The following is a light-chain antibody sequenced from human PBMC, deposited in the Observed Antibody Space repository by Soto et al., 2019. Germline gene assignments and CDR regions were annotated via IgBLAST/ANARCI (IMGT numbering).Light chain of an antibody. J-gene: IGKJ1*01. V-gene: IGKV1-5*03. CDR2: QAS. CDR3: QQNDSYSWT. CDR1: QSISSW. Sequence: DIQLTKSPSPLSEFVGARVTIPGRASQSISSWLAWYQQKPGKAPKLLVYQASTLESGVPSRFSGSGSGTEFTLTINSLQSDDFATYYCQQNDSYSWTFGQGTKVDIK.